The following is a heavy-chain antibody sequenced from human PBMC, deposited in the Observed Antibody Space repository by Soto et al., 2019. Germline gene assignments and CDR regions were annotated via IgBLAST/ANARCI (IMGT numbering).Heavy chain of an antibody. CDR3: AREGGIVVVPAAIGDAFDI. CDR2: INPSGGST. CDR1: GYTFTSYY. Sequence: QVQLVQSGAEVKKPGASVKVSCKASGYTFTSYYMHWVRQAPGQGLEWMGIINPSGGSTSYAQKFQGRVTMTRDTSTSTVYMELSSLRSEDTAVYYCAREGGIVVVPAAIGDAFDIWGQGTMVTVSS. D-gene: IGHD2-2*02. J-gene: IGHJ3*02. V-gene: IGHV1-46*01.